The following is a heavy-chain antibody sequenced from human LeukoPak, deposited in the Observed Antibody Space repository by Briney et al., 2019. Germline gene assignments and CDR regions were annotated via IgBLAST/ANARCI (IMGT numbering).Heavy chain of an antibody. D-gene: IGHD6-19*01. V-gene: IGHV3-23*01. Sequence: GGPLTLSCAASGFTFSRYAMSWVRQAPGKGVEGVSAISGSGGRTLYADSVKGRCTIYRENSKNRLYLQMNSLSAEDTGVYDCAKDRPWPRQWLAPYYFDDWSEGTLITLTS. CDR2: ISGSGGRT. CDR1: GFTFSRYA. J-gene: IGHJ4*02. CDR3: AKDRPWPRQWLAPYYFDD.